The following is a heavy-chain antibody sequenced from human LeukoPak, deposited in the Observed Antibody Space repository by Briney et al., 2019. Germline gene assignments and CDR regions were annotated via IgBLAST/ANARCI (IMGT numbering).Heavy chain of an antibody. V-gene: IGHV4-38-2*01. CDR1: GYSISSGYY. CDR2: IYHSGST. J-gene: IGHJ4*02. Sequence: SETLSLTCAVSGYSISSGYYWGWIRQPPGKGLEWIGSIYHSGSTYYNPSLKSRVTISVDTSKNQFSLKLSSVTAADTAMYYCARHVVGATLFDYWGQGTLVTVSS. CDR3: ARHVVGATLFDY. D-gene: IGHD1-26*01.